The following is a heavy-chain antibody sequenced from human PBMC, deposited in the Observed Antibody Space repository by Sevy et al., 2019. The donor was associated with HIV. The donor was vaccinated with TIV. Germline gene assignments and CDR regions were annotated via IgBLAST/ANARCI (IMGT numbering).Heavy chain of an antibody. Sequence: GGSLRLSCAASGFTLSSYSMNWVRQAPGKGLEWVSSISSSSSYIYYADSVKGRFTISRDNAKNSLYLQMNSLRAEDTAVYYCARDRDYGAGTGGGMDVWGQGSTVTVSS. CDR2: ISSSSSYI. CDR3: ARDRDYGAGTGGGMDV. J-gene: IGHJ6*02. V-gene: IGHV3-21*01. D-gene: IGHD4-17*01. CDR1: GFTLSSYS.